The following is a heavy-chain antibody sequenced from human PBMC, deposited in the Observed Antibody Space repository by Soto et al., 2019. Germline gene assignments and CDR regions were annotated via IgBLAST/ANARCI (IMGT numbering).Heavy chain of an antibody. Sequence: QVQLQESGPGLLEPSQTLTLTCSVSGGSISSGGYYWSRIRQPPGKGLEWIGYIYYSGSTYYNPSLKTRVTISVDTSKNQFSLKLSSVTAADSAVYYCAREGSGYDHTFFDYWGQGTLVTVSS. V-gene: IGHV4-30-4*01. CDR2: IYYSGST. J-gene: IGHJ4*02. CDR3: AREGSGYDHTFFDY. CDR1: GGSISSGGYY. D-gene: IGHD5-12*01.